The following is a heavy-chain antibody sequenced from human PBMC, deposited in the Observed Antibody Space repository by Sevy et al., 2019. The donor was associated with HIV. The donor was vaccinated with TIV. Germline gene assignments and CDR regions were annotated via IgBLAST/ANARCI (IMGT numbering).Heavy chain of an antibody. CDR3: ARDGGCTSTSCLLYFDY. Sequence: GGSLRLSCAASGFTFNNYYMNWVRQAPGKGLEWVSSISSSSTYIYYADSVKGRFPISRDNAKNSLYLEMNSLRAEDTAVYYCARDGGCTSTSCLLYFDYWGQGTLVTVSS. V-gene: IGHV3-21*01. CDR2: ISSSSTYI. D-gene: IGHD2-2*01. CDR1: GFTFNNYY. J-gene: IGHJ4*02.